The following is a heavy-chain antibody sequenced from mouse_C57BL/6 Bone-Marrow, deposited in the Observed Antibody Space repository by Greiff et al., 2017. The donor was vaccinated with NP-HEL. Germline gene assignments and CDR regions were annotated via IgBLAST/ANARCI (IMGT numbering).Heavy chain of an antibody. D-gene: IGHD1-1*01. J-gene: IGHJ2*01. CDR1: GFTFSSYG. CDR2: ISSGGSYT. V-gene: IGHV5-6*02. Sequence: EVKLMESGGDLVKPGGSLKLSCAASGFTFSSYGMSWVRQTPDKRLEWVATISSGGSYTYYPDSVKGRFTISRDNAKNTLYLQVSSLKSEDTAMYYCARRGSSYDYWGQGTTLTVSS. CDR3: ARRGSSYDY.